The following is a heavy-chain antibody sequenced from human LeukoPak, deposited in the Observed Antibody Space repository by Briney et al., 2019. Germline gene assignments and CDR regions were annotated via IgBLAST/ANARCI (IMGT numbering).Heavy chain of an antibody. D-gene: IGHD6-13*01. J-gene: IGHJ4*02. CDR3: AKDPAGIAAAGSRRVLYYFDY. V-gene: IGHV3-30*02. CDR1: GFSFSDFY. CDR2: IWHYGSNK. Sequence: LGGSLRLSCAASGFSFSDFYMSWVRQAPGKGLEWVAFIWHYGSNKYYADSVKGRFTISRDNSKNTLYLQMNSLRAEDTAVYYCAKDPAGIAAAGSRRVLYYFDYWGQGTLVTVSS.